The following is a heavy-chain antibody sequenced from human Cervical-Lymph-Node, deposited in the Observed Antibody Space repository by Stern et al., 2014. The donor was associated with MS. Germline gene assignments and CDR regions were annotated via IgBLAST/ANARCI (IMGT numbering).Heavy chain of an antibody. CDR2: IWFDGSNR. D-gene: IGHD3-10*01. V-gene: IGHV3-33*01. CDR3: ARDKRGSYLLDF. J-gene: IGHJ4*02. Sequence: VHLVESGGGVVPPGRSLRLSCAASGFTFSSYGMHWVRQAPGKGLEWGAVIWFDGSNRNYADSVKGRFTISRDDSKNTLSLQMNSLRAEDTAVYYCARDKRGSYLLDFWGQGTLVSVSS. CDR1: GFTFSSYG.